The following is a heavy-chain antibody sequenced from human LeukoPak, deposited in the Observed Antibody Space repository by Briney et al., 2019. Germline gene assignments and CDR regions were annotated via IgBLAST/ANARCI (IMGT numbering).Heavy chain of an antibody. D-gene: IGHD6-13*01. Sequence: SQTLSLTCAISGDSVSSNSAAWNWIRQSPSRGLEWLGRTYYRSKWYNDYAVSVKSRITINPDTSKNQFSLQLNSVTPEDTAVYYCARDRVAAAVFYYYYYMDAWGKGTTVTVSS. J-gene: IGHJ6*03. CDR2: TYYRSKWYN. CDR1: GDSVSSNSAA. CDR3: ARDRVAAAVFYYYYYMDA. V-gene: IGHV6-1*01.